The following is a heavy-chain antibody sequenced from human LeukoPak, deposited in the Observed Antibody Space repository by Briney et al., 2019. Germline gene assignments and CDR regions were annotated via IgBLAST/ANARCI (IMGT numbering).Heavy chain of an antibody. D-gene: IGHD2-21*02. V-gene: IGHV3-48*03. CDR2: ISSSGSTI. CDR3: AREIRDYAFDI. Sequence: PGGSLRLSCAASGFTFSSYEMNWVRQAPGKGLEWVSYISSSGSTIYYADSVKGRFTISRDNAKNSLYLQMNSLRAEDTAVYYCAREIRDYAFDIWGQGTMVTVSS. J-gene: IGHJ3*02. CDR1: GFTFSSYE.